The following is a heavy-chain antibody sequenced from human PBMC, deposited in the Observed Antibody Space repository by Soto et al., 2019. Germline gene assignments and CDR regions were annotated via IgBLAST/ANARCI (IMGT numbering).Heavy chain of an antibody. J-gene: IGHJ4*02. V-gene: IGHV1-69*08. CDR3: ARILTAGVDY. D-gene: IGHD2-21*02. CDR1: GGTFTSYT. Sequence: QVQLVQSGAEVKQPGSSVKVSCTLSGGTFTSYTITWVQQAPGQELEWLGRIIPIFNAANYAQKFQDRVTITAGESTSTAYMELRSLTYEDTDFYYCARILTAGVDYWGQGTLVSVSS. CDR2: IIPIFNAA.